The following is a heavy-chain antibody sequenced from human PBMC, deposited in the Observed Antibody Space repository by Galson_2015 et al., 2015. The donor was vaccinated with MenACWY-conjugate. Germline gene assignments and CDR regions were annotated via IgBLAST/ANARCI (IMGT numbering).Heavy chain of an antibody. CDR3: AKIVRHPVGPYFDS. D-gene: IGHD2-21*01. CDR2: LYDDGTS. V-gene: IGHV3-53*01. J-gene: IGHJ4*02. Sequence: SLRLSCAASGFSVTSHFMGWVRQAPGKGLEWVALLYDDGTSRYADSVKGRFTISRDTLRNSLSLQMHGLRAEDTAMYFCAKIVRHPVGPYFDSWGQGTL. CDR1: GFSVTSHF.